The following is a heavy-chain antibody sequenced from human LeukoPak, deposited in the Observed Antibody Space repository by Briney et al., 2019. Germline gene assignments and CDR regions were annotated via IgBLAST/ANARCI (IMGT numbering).Heavy chain of an antibody. D-gene: IGHD6-19*01. CDR2: MNPKSGNT. CDR3: ARDRDSSGPTTDASDI. J-gene: IGHJ3*02. Sequence: ASVKFSCKASGYTFTRYDINCVRQATGQGLEWMGWMNPKSGNTGHAQKFQGRVTITRDTSISTVYMELSSLRSEDTAVYFCARDRDSSGPTTDASDIWGQGTKVTVSS. CDR1: GYTFTRYD. V-gene: IGHV1-8*03.